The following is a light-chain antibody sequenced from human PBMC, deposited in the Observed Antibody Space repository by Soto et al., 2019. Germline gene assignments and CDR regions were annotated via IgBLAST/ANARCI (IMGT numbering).Light chain of an antibody. J-gene: IGLJ1*01. V-gene: IGLV2-14*01. Sequence: QSVLTQPASVSGSPGQSITISCTGTSSDVGGYNYVSWCQQHPGKAPKLMIYDVSNRPSGVSNRFSGSKSGNTASLTISGLQAEDEADYYCSSYTSSSTLVVFGTGTQLTV. CDR2: DVS. CDR3: SSYTSSSTLVV. CDR1: SSDVGGYNY.